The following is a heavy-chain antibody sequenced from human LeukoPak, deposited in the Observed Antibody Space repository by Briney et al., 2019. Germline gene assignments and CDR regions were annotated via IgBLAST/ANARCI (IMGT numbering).Heavy chain of an antibody. V-gene: IGHV3-53*01. CDR3: ARDGGYCSSTSCFGGFDP. D-gene: IGHD2-2*01. CDR2: IYSGGST. CDR1: GFTVSSNY. J-gene: IGHJ5*02. Sequence: GGSLRLSCAASGFTVSSNYMSWVRQAPGKGLEWVSVIYSGGSTYYADSVKGRFTISRDNSKNTLYLQMNSLRAEDTAVYYCARDGGYCSSTSCFGGFDPWGQGTLVTVSS.